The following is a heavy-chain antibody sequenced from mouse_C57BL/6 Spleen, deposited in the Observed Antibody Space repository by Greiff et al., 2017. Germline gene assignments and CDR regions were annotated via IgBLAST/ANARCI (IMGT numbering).Heavy chain of an antibody. CDR1: GYTFTDYY. CDR3: ARSSSYGSYFDY. CDR2: INPNNGGT. D-gene: IGHD1-1*01. Sequence: VQLQQSGPELVKPGASVKISCKASGYTFTDYYMNWVKQSHGKSLEWIGDINPNNGGTSYNQKFKGKATLTVDKSSSTAYMELRSLTSEDSAVYYCARSSSYGSYFDYWGQGTTLTVSS. J-gene: IGHJ2*01. V-gene: IGHV1-26*01.